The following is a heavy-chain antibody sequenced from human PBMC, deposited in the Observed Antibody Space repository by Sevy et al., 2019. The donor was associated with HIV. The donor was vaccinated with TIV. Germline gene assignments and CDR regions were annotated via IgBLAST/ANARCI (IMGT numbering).Heavy chain of an antibody. J-gene: IGHJ4*02. V-gene: IGHV1-2*02. D-gene: IGHD3-10*01. CDR3: ASLYYYGSGSHLATDY. CDR1: GYTFTGYY. Sequence: ASVKVSCKASGYTFTGYYMHWVRQAPGQGLEWMGWINPNSGGTNYAQKFQGRVTMTRDTSISTAYMELSRLRSDDTAVYYCASLYYYGSGSHLATDYWGQGTLVTVSS. CDR2: INPNSGGT.